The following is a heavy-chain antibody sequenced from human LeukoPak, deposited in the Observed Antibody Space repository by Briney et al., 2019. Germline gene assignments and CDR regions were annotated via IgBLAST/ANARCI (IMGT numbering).Heavy chain of an antibody. Sequence: GGSLRLSCAASGFTFADAWMSWVRQAPGKGLEWIGRIKSKTDGGTTDYAAPVKGRFTISRDDSKNTLYLQMNSLKTEDTAVYYCTTDRYNWNDDYWGQGTLVTVSS. D-gene: IGHD1-1*01. CDR3: TTDRYNWNDDY. V-gene: IGHV3-15*01. CDR2: IKSKTDGGTT. CDR1: GFTFADAW. J-gene: IGHJ4*02.